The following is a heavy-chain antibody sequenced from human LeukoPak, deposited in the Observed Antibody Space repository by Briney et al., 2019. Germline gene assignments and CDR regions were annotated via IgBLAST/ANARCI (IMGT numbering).Heavy chain of an antibody. Sequence: GGSLRLSCAASRFTFSSYGMHWVRQAPGKGLEWVSYISSSGSTIYYADSVKGRFTISRDNAKNSLYLQMNSLRAEDTAVYYCARTGDGYNLGFDYWGQGTLVTVSS. CDR2: ISSSGSTI. CDR1: RFTFSSYG. V-gene: IGHV3-48*04. CDR3: ARTGDGYNLGFDY. D-gene: IGHD5-24*01. J-gene: IGHJ4*02.